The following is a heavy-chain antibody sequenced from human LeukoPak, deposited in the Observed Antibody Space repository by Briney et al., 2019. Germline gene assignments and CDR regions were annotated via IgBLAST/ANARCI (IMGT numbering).Heavy chain of an antibody. CDR2: ISSSSSYT. D-gene: IGHD3-10*01. Sequence: GGSLRLSCAASGFTFSSYAMSWVRQAPGKGLEWVSYISSSSSYTNYADSVKGRFTISRDNAKNSLYLQMNSLRAEDTAVYYCASLWFGELPLDYWGQGTLVTVSS. J-gene: IGHJ4*02. CDR1: GFTFSSYA. V-gene: IGHV3-21*05. CDR3: ASLWFGELPLDY.